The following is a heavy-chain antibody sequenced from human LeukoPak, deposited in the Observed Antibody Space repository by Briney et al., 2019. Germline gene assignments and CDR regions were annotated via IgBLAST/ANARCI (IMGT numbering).Heavy chain of an antibody. Sequence: GGSLRLSRAASGFTFSNAWMSWVRQAPGKGLEWVGRIKSKTDGGTTDYAAPVKGRFTISRDDSKNTLYLQMNSLKTEDTAVYYCTTDQRDYYDSNGYNREWGQGTLVTVSS. D-gene: IGHD3-22*01. J-gene: IGHJ4*02. CDR1: GFTFSNAW. V-gene: IGHV3-15*01. CDR3: TTDQRDYYDSNGYNRE. CDR2: IKSKTDGGTT.